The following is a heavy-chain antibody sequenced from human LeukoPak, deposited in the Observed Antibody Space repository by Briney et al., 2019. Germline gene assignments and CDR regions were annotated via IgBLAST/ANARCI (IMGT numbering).Heavy chain of an antibody. CDR1: GGSFSGYS. V-gene: IGHV4-34*01. Sequence: PSETLPLTCTVFGGSFSGYSWSWIRQSPEKGREWRADINHRGATNYNPCITSRATISVVSAKRQFSRTLISEPTAHPAINYGARRGGIAAGDGAQH. CDR3: ARRGGIAAGDGAQH. CDR2: INHRGAT. J-gene: IGHJ1*01. D-gene: IGHD6-13*01.